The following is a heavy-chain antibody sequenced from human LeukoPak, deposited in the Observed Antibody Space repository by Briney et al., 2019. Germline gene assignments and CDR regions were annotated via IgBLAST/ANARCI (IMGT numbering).Heavy chain of an antibody. CDR1: GSTFSSYA. D-gene: IGHD3-22*01. V-gene: IGHV3-23*01. CDR2: ISGSGGST. CDR3: AKDHDYYDSSGALGY. Sequence: GGSLRLSCAASGSTFSSYAMSWVRQAPGKGLEWVSAISGSGGSTYYADSVKGRFTISRDNSKNTLYLQMNSLRAEDTAVYYCAKDHDYYDSSGALGYWGQGTLVTVSS. J-gene: IGHJ4*02.